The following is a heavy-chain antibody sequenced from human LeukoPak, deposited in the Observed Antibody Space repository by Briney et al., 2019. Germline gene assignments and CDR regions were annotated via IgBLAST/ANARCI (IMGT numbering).Heavy chain of an antibody. CDR1: GFTFSSYW. CDR3: ARDRKISGKDY. Sequence: GGSLRLSCAASGFTFSSYWMSWVRQAPGKGLEWVGNIKDDGSKKYYVDSVKGRFTFSRDNAKNSLYLQMNSPRAEDTAVYYCARDRKISGKDYWGRGTLVTVSS. CDR2: IKDDGSKK. V-gene: IGHV3-7*01. D-gene: IGHD6-19*01. J-gene: IGHJ4*02.